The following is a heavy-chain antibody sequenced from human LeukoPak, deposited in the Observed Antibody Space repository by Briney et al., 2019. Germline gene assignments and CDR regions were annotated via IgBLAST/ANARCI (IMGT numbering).Heavy chain of an antibody. J-gene: IGHJ5*02. CDR3: AKDPWESPTKTWGSWFDP. D-gene: IGHD2/OR15-2a*01. CDR1: GFTFSNYA. Sequence: GSLRLSCTASGFTFSNYAMTWVRQAPGKGLERVSTISGSGGSIHYADSVKGRFTISRDSSKNTLYLQMNSLRADDTAVYYCAKDPWESPTKTWGSWFDPWGQGTLVTVSS. V-gene: IGHV3-23*01. CDR2: ISGSGGSI.